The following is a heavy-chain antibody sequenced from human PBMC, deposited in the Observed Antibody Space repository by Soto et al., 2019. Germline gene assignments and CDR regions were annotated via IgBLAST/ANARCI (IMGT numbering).Heavy chain of an antibody. CDR3: ARGALWFGELFYYYYMDV. D-gene: IGHD3-10*01. CDR2: IIPILGIA. V-gene: IGHV1-69*02. Sequence: VQLVQSGAEVKKPGSSVKVSCKASGGTFSSYTISWVRQAPGQGLEWMGRIIPILGIANYAQKFQGRVTITADKSTSTAYMELSSLRSEDTAVCYCARGALWFGELFYYYYMDVWGKGTTVTVSS. CDR1: GGTFSSYT. J-gene: IGHJ6*03.